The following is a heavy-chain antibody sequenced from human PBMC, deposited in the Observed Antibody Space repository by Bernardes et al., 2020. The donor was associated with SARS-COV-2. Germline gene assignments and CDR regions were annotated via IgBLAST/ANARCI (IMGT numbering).Heavy chain of an antibody. CDR3: ARTSARGAYYNFAMDV. D-gene: IGHD3-16*01. J-gene: IGHJ6*02. CDR1: GFIFSFRDYA. Sequence: LVPSCVASGFIFSFRDYAMNWVRQSPGKGLEWISGISGTGRTTNYADSVRGRFTISRDSAKNTLYLQLNSLRNEDTAVYYCARTSARGAYYNFAMDVWGQGTPVTVSS. V-gene: IGHV3-23*01. CDR2: ISGTGRTT.